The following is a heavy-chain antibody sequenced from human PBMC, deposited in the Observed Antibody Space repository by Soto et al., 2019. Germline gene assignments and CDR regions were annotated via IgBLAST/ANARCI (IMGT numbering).Heavy chain of an antibody. V-gene: IGHV3-30-3*01. J-gene: IGHJ5*02. D-gene: IGHD6-19*01. Sequence: PGGSLRLSCAASGFTFSSYAMHWVRQAPGKGLEWVAVISYDGSNKYYADSVKGRFTISRDNSKNTLYLQMNSLRAEDTAVYYCARGTLYSSGWPNWFDPWVQGTLVTSPQ. CDR1: GFTFSSYA. CDR3: ARGTLYSSGWPNWFDP. CDR2: ISYDGSNK.